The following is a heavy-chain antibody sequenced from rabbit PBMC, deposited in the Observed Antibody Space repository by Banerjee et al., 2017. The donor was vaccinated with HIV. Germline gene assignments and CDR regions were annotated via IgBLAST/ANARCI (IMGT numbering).Heavy chain of an antibody. D-gene: IGHD6-1*01. J-gene: IGHJ4*01. V-gene: IGHV1S45*01. CDR3: ARSYDTDTYTADAYAYFNL. CDR1: GFTISSSYW. CDR2: IYAGSSGNT. Sequence: QEQLKESGGDLVKPEGSLTLTCTASGFTISSSYWICWVRQAPGKGLEWIACIYAGSSGNTKYASWAKGRFTISKTSSTTVTLQMTSLTAADTATYFCARSYDTDTYTADAYAYFNLWGPGTLVTVS.